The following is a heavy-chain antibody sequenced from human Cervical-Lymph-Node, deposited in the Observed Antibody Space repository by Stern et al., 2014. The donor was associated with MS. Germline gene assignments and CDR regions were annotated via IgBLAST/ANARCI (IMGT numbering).Heavy chain of an antibody. J-gene: IGHJ4*02. CDR2: IYFSGST. CDR3: ARDPNY. V-gene: IGHV4-59*01. CDR1: GGPLRNYY. Sequence: VQLVESGPGLVKPSETLSLTCTVSGGPLRNYYWTWIRQPPGKGLEWIGYIYFSGSTNYNPSLKSRVTMSVDTSKNQFSLKLSSVTAADTAVYYCARDPNYWGQGTLVTVSS.